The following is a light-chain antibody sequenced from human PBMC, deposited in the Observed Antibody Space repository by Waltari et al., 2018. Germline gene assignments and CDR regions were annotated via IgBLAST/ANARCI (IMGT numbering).Light chain of an antibody. CDR1: SSNIGGNY. J-gene: IGLJ2*01. Sequence: QSVLTQPPSASGTPGQRVTISCSGNSSNIGGNYVCWYQQVPGTAPKLLIYRDDQRPSGVPDRVSGSKSGTSASLAISGRRSEDGSDYHCATWDDSLGGVVFGGGTKLTVL. V-gene: IGLV1-47*01. CDR3: ATWDDSLGGVV. CDR2: RDD.